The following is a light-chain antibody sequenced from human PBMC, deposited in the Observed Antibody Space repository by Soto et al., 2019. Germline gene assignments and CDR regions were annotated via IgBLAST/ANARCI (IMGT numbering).Light chain of an antibody. CDR2: MIS. CDR3: MQATHPYT. Sequence: DIVMTQTPLSSPVTLGQPASISCRSSQSLVHSDGNTYLSWLQQRPGQPPRLLIYMISNRFSGVPDRFRSSGAGTDFTLKISRVEAEDVGVYYCMQATHPYTFGQGTNLEIK. CDR1: QSLVHSDGNTY. J-gene: IGKJ2*01. V-gene: IGKV2-24*01.